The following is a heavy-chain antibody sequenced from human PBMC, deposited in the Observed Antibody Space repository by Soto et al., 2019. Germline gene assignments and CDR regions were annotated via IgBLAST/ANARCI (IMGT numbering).Heavy chain of an antibody. Sequence: PGGSLRLSCAASGFTFTSFAVSWVRQAPGKGLEWVSAISGSGGATYYADSVKGRFTISRENSINTVYVQMNTLRAEDTAVYYCTRLAQISDYWGQGTLVTVSS. J-gene: IGHJ4*02. CDR1: GFTFTSFA. CDR3: TRLAQISDY. D-gene: IGHD6-19*01. V-gene: IGHV3-23*01. CDR2: ISGSGGAT.